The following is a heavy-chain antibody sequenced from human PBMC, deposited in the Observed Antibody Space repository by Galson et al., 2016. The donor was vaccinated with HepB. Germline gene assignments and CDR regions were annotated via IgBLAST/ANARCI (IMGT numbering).Heavy chain of an antibody. CDR1: GFSFSSYS. Sequence: SLRLSCAASGFSFSSYSMNWVRQAPGKGLEWVSSISSSSSYIYYADSVKGRFTISRDNAKNSLYLQMNSLRAEDTAVYYCAKDPWGTIFGVIMSYYYYYMDVVGKGATVTVSS. V-gene: IGHV3-21*01. J-gene: IGHJ6*03. CDR3: AKDPWGTIFGVIMSYYYYYMDV. CDR2: ISSSSSYI. D-gene: IGHD3-3*01.